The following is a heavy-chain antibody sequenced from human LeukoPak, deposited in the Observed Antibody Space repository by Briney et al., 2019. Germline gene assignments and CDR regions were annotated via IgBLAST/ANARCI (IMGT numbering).Heavy chain of an antibody. D-gene: IGHD3-16*01. J-gene: IGHJ1*01. CDR3: AKDDDWGRYKH. CDR1: GFTFTSAW. V-gene: IGHV3-23*01. Sequence: GGSLRLSSAASGFTFTSAWMNWVRQASGKGLEWVSAISGSGGSTYYADSVKGRFTISRDNSKNTLYLQMNSLRAEDTAVYYCAKDDDWGRYKHWGQGTLVTVSS. CDR2: ISGSGGST.